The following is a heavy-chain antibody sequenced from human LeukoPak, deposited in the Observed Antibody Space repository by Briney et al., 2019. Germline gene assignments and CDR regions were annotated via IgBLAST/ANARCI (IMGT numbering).Heavy chain of an antibody. D-gene: IGHD4-17*01. CDR3: ARGGSSTVTTGYYYGMDV. CDR1: GGTFSSYA. CDR2: IIPILGIA. J-gene: IGHJ6*02. Sequence: SVKVSCKASGGTFSSYAISWVRQAPGQGLEWMGRIIPILGIANYAQKFQGRVTITADKSTSTAYMELSSLRSEDTAVYYCARGGSSTVTTGYYYGMDVWGQGTMVTVSS. V-gene: IGHV1-69*04.